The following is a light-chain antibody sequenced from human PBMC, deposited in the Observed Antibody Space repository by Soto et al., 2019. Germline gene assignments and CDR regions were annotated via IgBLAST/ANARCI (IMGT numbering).Light chain of an antibody. CDR2: SAF. CDR1: QSVSSSY. Sequence: EIVMTQSPATLSVSPGERATLSCRASQSVSSSYLAWYQQKPGQAPRLLIYSAFNRATGIPDRFSGSGSGTDFTLTISRLEPEDFAVYYCQQYGSSPGTFGGGTKVDIK. CDR3: QQYGSSPGT. J-gene: IGKJ4*01. V-gene: IGKV3-20*01.